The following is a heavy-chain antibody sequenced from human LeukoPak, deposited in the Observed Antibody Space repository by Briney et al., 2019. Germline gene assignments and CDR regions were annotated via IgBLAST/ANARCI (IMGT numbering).Heavy chain of an antibody. V-gene: IGHV3-30-3*01. J-gene: IGHJ6*02. CDR3: AREWELRAAYYGMDV. Sequence: GRSLRLSCAASGFTFSSYAMPWVRQAPGKGLEWVAVISYDGSNKYYADSVKGRFTISRDNSKNTLYLQMNSLRAEDTAVYYCAREWELRAAYYGMDVWGQGTTVTVSS. D-gene: IGHD1-26*01. CDR2: ISYDGSNK. CDR1: GFTFSSYA.